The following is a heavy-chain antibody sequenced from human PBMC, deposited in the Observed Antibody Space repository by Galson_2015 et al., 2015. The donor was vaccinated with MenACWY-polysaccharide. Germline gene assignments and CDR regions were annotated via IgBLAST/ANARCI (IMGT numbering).Heavy chain of an antibody. CDR3: TTVASYNGVCCPDY. Sequence: SLRLSCATSGFIFSGAWMSWVRQAPGKGLEWIGRVKSKTDGGATDYAAPVKGRFTISRDDSKNTLYVQMNSLKTEDTAAYYCTTVASYNGVCCPDYWGQGTLVTVSS. D-gene: IGHD2-8*01. J-gene: IGHJ4*02. V-gene: IGHV3-15*01. CDR2: VKSKTDGGAT. CDR1: GFIFSGAW.